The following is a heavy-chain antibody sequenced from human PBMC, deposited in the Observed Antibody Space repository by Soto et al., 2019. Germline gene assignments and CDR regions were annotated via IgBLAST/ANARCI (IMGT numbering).Heavy chain of an antibody. Sequence: EVQLVESGGGLVQPGGSLRLSCVASEFTFSSYEMNWVRQAPGKGLEWVSYISSSGTIIYYTDSVKGGFTISRDNVKKALYLEKNSLRVEDTAVYYCVRFGGAAAGPGDYWGQGTLVTVSS. V-gene: IGHV3-48*03. CDR2: ISSSGTII. J-gene: IGHJ4*02. CDR3: VRFGGAAAGPGDY. CDR1: EFTFSSYE. D-gene: IGHD6-13*01.